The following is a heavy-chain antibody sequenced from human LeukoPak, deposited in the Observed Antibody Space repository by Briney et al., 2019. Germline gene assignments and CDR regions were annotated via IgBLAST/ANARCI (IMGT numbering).Heavy chain of an antibody. CDR3: AKQLGYCSDGSCYFPY. Sequence: PGGSLRLSCAASGFIFSSYSMNWVRQAPGKGLEWVAVIWYDGSNKYYADSVKGRFTISRDNSKSTLCLQMNSLRAEDTAVYYCAKQLGYCSDGSCYFPYWGQGTLVTVSS. J-gene: IGHJ4*02. D-gene: IGHD2-15*01. CDR1: GFIFSSYS. V-gene: IGHV3-33*06. CDR2: IWYDGSNK.